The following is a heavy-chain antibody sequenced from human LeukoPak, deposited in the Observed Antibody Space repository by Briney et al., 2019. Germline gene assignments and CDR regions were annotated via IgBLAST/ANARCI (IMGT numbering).Heavy chain of an antibody. CDR2: INWNGGST. V-gene: IGHV3-20*04. Sequence: GGSLRLSCAASGFTFDDYGMSWVRQAPGKGLEWVSGINWNGGSTGYADSVKGRFTISRDNAKNSLYLQMNSLRAEDTAVYYCAGEGSPASYYYYYMDVWGKGTTVTVSS. CDR3: AGEGSPASYYYYYMDV. CDR1: GFTFDDYG. J-gene: IGHJ6*03. D-gene: IGHD1-26*01.